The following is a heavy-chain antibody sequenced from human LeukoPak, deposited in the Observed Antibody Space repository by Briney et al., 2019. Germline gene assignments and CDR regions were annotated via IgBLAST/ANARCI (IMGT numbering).Heavy chain of an antibody. V-gene: IGHV1-69*13. D-gene: IGHD6-19*01. CDR3: ARGPVYSSGWYRWFDP. CDR1: GGTFSSYA. J-gene: IGHJ5*02. CDR2: IIPIFGTA. Sequence: SVKVSCKASGGTFSSYAISWVRQAPGQGLEWMGGIIPIFGTANYAQKFQGRVTITADESTSTAYMELSSLRSEDTAVYYCARGPVYSSGWYRWFDPWGQGTLVTVSS.